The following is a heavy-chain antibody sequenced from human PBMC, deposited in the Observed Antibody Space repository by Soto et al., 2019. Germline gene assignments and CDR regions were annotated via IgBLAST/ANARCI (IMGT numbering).Heavy chain of an antibody. D-gene: IGHD1-26*01. Sequence: KPSETLSLTCAVSGVSISSGNWWTWVRQSPQRGLEYIGEIFHDGTANYYPSFERRVAISVDTSKNQFSLKLSSVTAADTAVYYCARRATTCAFDIWGQGTMVTVSS. CDR1: GVSISSGNW. J-gene: IGHJ3*02. V-gene: IGHV4-4*02. CDR2: IFHDGTA. CDR3: ARRATTCAFDI.